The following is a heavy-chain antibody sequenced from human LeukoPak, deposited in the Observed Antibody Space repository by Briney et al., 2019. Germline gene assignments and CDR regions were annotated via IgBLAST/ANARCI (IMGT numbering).Heavy chain of an antibody. CDR2: INPNSGGT. D-gene: IGHD1-26*01. Sequence: ASVKVSCKASGYTFTGYYMHWVRQAPGQGLEWMGWINPNSGGTNYAQKFQGRVTMTRDTSISTACMELSRLRSDDTAVYYCARDLLGNNWFDPWGQGTLVTVSS. J-gene: IGHJ5*02. V-gene: IGHV1-2*02. CDR3: ARDLLGNNWFDP. CDR1: GYTFTGYY.